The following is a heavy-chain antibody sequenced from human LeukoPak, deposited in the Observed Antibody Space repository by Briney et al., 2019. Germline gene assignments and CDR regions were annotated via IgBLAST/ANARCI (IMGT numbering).Heavy chain of an antibody. J-gene: IGHJ6*03. CDR3: ARHLALAARPTHYYYYYMDV. D-gene: IGHD6-6*01. Sequence: SETLSLTCGVSGYSIGSGYYWGWIRQPPGKGVEWIGAIHHSGSNYYNSSLMSRVTISVDTPKNQFSLKLTSVTAADTAVYYCARHLALAARPTHYYYYYMDVWGKGTTVTVSS. V-gene: IGHV4-38-2*01. CDR1: GYSIGSGYY. CDR2: IHHSGSN.